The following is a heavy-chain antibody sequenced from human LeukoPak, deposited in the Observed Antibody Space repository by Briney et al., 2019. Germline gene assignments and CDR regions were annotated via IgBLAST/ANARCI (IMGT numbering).Heavy chain of an antibody. Sequence: GGSLRLSCAASGFTFSSYAMHWVRQAPGKGLEWVAVISYDGSNKYYADSVKGRFTISRDNSKNTLSLQMNSLRAEDTAVYYCARDGPPLLVTYPNWYFDLWGRGTLVTVSS. CDR2: ISYDGSNK. CDR3: ARDGPPLLVTYPNWYFDL. V-gene: IGHV3-30-3*01. D-gene: IGHD3-9*01. CDR1: GFTFSSYA. J-gene: IGHJ2*01.